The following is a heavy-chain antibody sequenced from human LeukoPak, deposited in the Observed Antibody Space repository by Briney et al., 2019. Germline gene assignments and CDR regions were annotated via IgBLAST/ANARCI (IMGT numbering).Heavy chain of an antibody. D-gene: IGHD6-6*01. CDR1: GFTFGDYV. J-gene: IGHJ4*02. CDR2: IRSKVYGGTT. Sequence: GGSLRLSCTVSGFTFGDYVMSWVRQAPGKGLEWVGFIRSKVYGGTTEYAASVKGRFIISREDSKSIAYLQMNSLKTEDTAVYYCTKYPDYWGQGTLVTVSS. CDR3: TKYPDY. V-gene: IGHV3-49*04.